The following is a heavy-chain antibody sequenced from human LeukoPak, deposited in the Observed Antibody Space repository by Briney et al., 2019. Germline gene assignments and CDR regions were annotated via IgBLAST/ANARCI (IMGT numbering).Heavy chain of an antibody. D-gene: IGHD1-7*01. CDR1: GFTFSSYA. J-gene: IGHJ4*02. CDR3: AKRVGDNWNSQIVY. V-gene: IGHV3-23*01. CDR2: ISGSGGST. Sequence: GGSLRLSCAASGFTFSSYAMSWVRQAPGKGLEWVSAISGSGGSTYYADSVKGRFTISIDNSKNTLYLQMNSLRAEDTAVYYCAKRVGDNWNSQIVYWGQGTLVTVSS.